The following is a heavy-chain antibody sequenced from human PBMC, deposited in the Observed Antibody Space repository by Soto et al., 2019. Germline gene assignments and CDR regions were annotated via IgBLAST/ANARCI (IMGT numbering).Heavy chain of an antibody. CDR3: ARSMSGSYYHY. Sequence: SETLSLTCTVSGGSISSGDYYWSWICQPPGKGLEWIGYIYYSGSTYYNPSLKSRVTISVDTSKNQFSLKLSSVTAADTAVYYCARSMSGSYYHYWGQGTLVTVS. D-gene: IGHD1-26*01. V-gene: IGHV4-30-4*01. J-gene: IGHJ4*02. CDR2: IYYSGST. CDR1: GGSISSGDYY.